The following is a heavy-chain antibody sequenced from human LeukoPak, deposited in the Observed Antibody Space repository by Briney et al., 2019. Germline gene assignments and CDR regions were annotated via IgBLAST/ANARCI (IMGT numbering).Heavy chain of an antibody. CDR2: IYYSGST. J-gene: IGHJ4*02. Sequence: SETLSLTCTVSGGSISSSSYYWGWIRQPPGKGLEWIGSIYYSGSTYYNPSLKSRVTISVDTSKNQFSLKLSSVTAADTAVYYCARGRMVRGVISDYWGQGTLVTVSS. D-gene: IGHD3-10*01. V-gene: IGHV4-39*07. CDR3: ARGRMVRGVISDY. CDR1: GGSISSSSYY.